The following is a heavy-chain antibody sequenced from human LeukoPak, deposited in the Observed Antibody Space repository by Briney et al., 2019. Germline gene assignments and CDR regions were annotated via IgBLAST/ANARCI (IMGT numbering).Heavy chain of an antibody. CDR3: ARGSPDGASGPY. Sequence: ASVKVSSKAFGYTFTGHYMHWVRKAPGQGLEWMGWINPNSGGTNYAQKFQGRVTMTRDTSISTVYMELTRLRSDDTAVYYCARGSPDGASGPYWGQGTLVTVSS. V-gene: IGHV1-2*02. J-gene: IGHJ4*02. CDR1: GYTFTGHY. CDR2: INPNSGGT. D-gene: IGHD4-17*01.